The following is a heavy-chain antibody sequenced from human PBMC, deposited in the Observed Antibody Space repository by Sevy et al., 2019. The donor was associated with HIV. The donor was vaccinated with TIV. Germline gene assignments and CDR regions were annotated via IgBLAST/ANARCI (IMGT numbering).Heavy chain of an antibody. CDR1: GFTFSSYW. CDR3: ARDLPLYSSSGPPFDY. D-gene: IGHD6-13*01. Sequence: GGSLRLSCAASGFTFSSYWMSWVRQAPGKGLEWVANIKQDGSEKYYVDSVKGRFTISRDNAKNLLYLQMNSLRAEDTAVYYCARDLPLYSSSGPPFDYWGQGTLVTVSS. V-gene: IGHV3-7*01. J-gene: IGHJ4*02. CDR2: IKQDGSEK.